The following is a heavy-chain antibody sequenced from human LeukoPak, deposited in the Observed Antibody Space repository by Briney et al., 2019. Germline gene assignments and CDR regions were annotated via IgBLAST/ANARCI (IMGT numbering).Heavy chain of an antibody. J-gene: IGHJ2*01. Sequence: TGGPLRLSCAASGFTFTDAWMSWVRQAPGKGREWVGRIKSIPDGGTTDFSPPVKGRFTISRDDSRNTLYLQMNSLKTEDTAVYYCTTVGVRYWYFDLWGRGTLVTVSS. V-gene: IGHV3-15*01. D-gene: IGHD2-8*01. CDR3: TTVGVRYWYFDL. CDR2: IKSIPDGGTT. CDR1: GFTFTDAW.